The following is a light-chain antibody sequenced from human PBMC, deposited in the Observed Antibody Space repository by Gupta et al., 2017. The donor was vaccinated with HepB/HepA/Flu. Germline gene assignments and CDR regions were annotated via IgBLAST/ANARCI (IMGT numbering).Light chain of an antibody. CDR1: QSISSY. J-gene: IGKJ1*01. CDR2: AAS. CDR3: QQSYSTPRWT. V-gene: IGKV1-39*01. Sequence: DIQMTQPQSSLSASVGDRVTITCRASQSISSYLNWYQQKPGKAPKLLIYAASSLQSGVPSRFSGSGSGTDFTLTISSLQPEDFATYYCQQSYSTPRWTFGQGTKVEIK.